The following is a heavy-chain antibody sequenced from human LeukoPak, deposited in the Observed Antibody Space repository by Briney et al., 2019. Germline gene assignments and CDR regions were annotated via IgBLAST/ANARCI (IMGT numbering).Heavy chain of an antibody. CDR3: AREEYSYGRGVDY. V-gene: IGHV3-21*01. D-gene: IGHD5-18*01. J-gene: IGHJ4*02. Sequence: GGSLRLSCAASGFTFSSYSMNWVRQAPGKGLEWVSSISSSSSYIYYADSVKGRFTTSRDNAKNSLYLQMNSLRAEDTAVYYCAREEYSYGRGVDYWGQGTLVAVSS. CDR2: ISSSSSYI. CDR1: GFTFSSYS.